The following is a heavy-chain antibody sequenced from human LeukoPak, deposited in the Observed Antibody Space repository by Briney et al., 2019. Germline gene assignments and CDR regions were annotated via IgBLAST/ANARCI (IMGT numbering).Heavy chain of an antibody. D-gene: IGHD6-19*01. Sequence: ASVKVSCKASGYTFTGYYMHWVRQAPGQGLEWMGWINTNSGGTNYAQKFQGRVTMTRDTSISTAYMELSRLRSDDTAVYYCARTIAVARLDAFDIKGQGTMVTVSS. CDR1: GYTFTGYY. CDR3: ARTIAVARLDAFDI. CDR2: INTNSGGT. V-gene: IGHV1-2*02. J-gene: IGHJ3*02.